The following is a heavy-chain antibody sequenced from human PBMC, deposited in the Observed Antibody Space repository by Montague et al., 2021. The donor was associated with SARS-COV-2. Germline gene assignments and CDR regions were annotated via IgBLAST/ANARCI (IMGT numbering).Heavy chain of an antibody. Sequence: SETLSLTCTVVGGSISSSSYYWGWIRQPPGKGLEWIGSIYYSGSTYYNPSLKSRVTISVDTSKNQFSLKLSSVTAADTAVYYCARFPYYYDNWFDPWGQGALVTVSS. CDR1: GGSISSSSYY. J-gene: IGHJ5*02. D-gene: IGHD3-22*01. CDR2: IYYSGST. V-gene: IGHV4-39*01. CDR3: ARFPYYYDNWFDP.